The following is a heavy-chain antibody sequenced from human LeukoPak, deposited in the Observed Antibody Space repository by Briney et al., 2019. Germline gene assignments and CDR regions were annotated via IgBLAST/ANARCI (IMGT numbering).Heavy chain of an antibody. V-gene: IGHV3-23*01. Sequence: GGALRLCCAASRFTFSSDAMGSVRQARGRGVEWVSAISGSGGSTYYADTVKGRFTISRDNSKSTLYLQMNSLRAEDTAVYYCASLNSYYFGYWGQGTLVTVSS. D-gene: IGHD5-24*01. J-gene: IGHJ4*02. CDR2: ISGSGGST. CDR3: ASLNSYYFGY. CDR1: RFTFSSDA.